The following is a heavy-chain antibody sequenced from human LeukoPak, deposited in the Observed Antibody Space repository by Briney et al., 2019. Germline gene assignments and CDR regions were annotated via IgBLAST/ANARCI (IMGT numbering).Heavy chain of an antibody. CDR3: AKRGTTMEKEGFDY. J-gene: IGHJ4*02. Sequence: GGSLRLSCEASGFTFSSYGMSWVRQTPEKGLEWVSAISGSSGGTYYADSVKGRFTVSRDNSKNTLYLQMNSLRAEDTAVYYCAKRGTTMEKEGFDYWGQGTLVTVSS. V-gene: IGHV3-23*01. CDR1: GFTFSSYG. CDR2: ISGSSGGT. D-gene: IGHD5-18*01.